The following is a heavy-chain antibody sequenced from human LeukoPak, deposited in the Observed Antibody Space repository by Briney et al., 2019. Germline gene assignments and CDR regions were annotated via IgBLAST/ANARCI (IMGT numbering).Heavy chain of an antibody. CDR2: ISGSGGST. V-gene: IGHV3-23*01. CDR3: ARVLVLIGTWYYLDY. CDR1: GFTFSSYA. D-gene: IGHD1-7*01. J-gene: IGHJ4*02. Sequence: GGSLRLSCAASGFTFSSYAMCWVPQALGKGLEWVSDISGSGGSTYYADSVKGRFSISRDNSNTTLYLQMNSLSAEDTAIYYCARVLVLIGTWYYLDYWGRGSLVTVSS.